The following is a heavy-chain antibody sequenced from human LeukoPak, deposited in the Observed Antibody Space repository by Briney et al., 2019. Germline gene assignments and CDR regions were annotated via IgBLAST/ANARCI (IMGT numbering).Heavy chain of an antibody. Sequence: GGSLRLSCAASGFTFSSYSMNWVRQAPGKGLEWVGFIRSKAYGGTTKNAASVKGRFTISRDDSRSIAYLQMNSLKTEGTAVYYCTRRYNYDSSGYYYVRDAFDIWGQGTMVTVSS. J-gene: IGHJ3*02. CDR1: GFTFSSYS. D-gene: IGHD3-22*01. CDR2: IRSKAYGGTT. CDR3: TRRYNYDSSGYYYVRDAFDI. V-gene: IGHV3-49*04.